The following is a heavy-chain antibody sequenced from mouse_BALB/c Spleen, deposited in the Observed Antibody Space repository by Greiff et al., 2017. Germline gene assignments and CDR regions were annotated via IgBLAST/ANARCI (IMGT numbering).Heavy chain of an antibody. CDR1: GFTFSSYG. J-gene: IGHJ4*01. CDR3: ARRGGTVVVPYAMDY. D-gene: IGHD1-1*01. CDR2: ISSGGSYT. V-gene: IGHV5-6*01. Sequence: EVNVVESGGDLVKPGGSLKLSCAASGFTFSSYGMSWVRQTPDKRLEWVATISSGGSYTYYPDSVKGRFTISRDNAKNTLYLQMSSLKSEDTAMYYCARRGGTVVVPYAMDYWGQGTSVTVSS.